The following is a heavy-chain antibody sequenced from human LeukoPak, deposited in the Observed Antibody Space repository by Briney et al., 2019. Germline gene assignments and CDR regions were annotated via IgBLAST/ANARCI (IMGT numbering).Heavy chain of an antibody. CDR1: GFIFDDYA. V-gene: IGHV3-9*01. CDR2: ISWNSGSI. J-gene: IGHJ4*02. CDR3: ATRSGSLS. Sequence: GGSLRLSCAASGFIFDDYAMHWVRQAPGKGLEWVSGISWNSGSIGYADSVKGRFTISRDNAKNTLYLQMNSLRAEDTAVYYCATRSGSLSWGQGTLVTVSS. D-gene: IGHD1-26*01.